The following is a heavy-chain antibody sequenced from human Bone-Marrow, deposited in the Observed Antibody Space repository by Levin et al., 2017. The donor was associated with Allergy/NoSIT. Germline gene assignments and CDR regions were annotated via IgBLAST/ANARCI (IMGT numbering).Heavy chain of an antibody. Sequence: GGSLRLSCAASGFTFSSYSMNWVRQAPGKGLEWVSSISSSSSYIYYADSVKGRFTISRDNAKNSLYLQMNSLRAEDTAVYYCARGCSGGSCYSDYDYWGQGTLVTVSS. J-gene: IGHJ4*02. CDR1: GFTFSSYS. D-gene: IGHD2-15*01. V-gene: IGHV3-21*01. CDR2: ISSSSSYI. CDR3: ARGCSGGSCYSDYDY.